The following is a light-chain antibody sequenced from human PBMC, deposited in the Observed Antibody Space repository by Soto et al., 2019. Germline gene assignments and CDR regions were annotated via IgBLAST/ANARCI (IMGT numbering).Light chain of an antibody. CDR2: TND. CDR3: AAWDDTLDAQV. CDR1: SFNIGRNP. V-gene: IGLV1-44*01. Sequence: QSVLTQPPSASGTPGQRVTISCSGSSFNIGRNPVNWYQQFPGTAPKLLIYTNDQRPSGVPDRFSGSKSGTSVSLAISGLRSDDEATYYCAAWDDTLDAQVFGGGTQLTVL. J-gene: IGLJ3*02.